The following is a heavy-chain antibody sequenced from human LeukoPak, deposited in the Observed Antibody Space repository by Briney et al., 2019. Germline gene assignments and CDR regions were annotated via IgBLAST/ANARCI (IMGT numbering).Heavy chain of an antibody. Sequence: GGSLRLSCATSGFTFSDYALNWVRQAPGKGLEWVSGVSDSGYRTYYADSVKGRFTISRDNSKNTLFLQMNSLRAEDTAVYYCAKDFRIGYSAHFDYWGQGALVTVSS. J-gene: IGHJ4*02. CDR2: VSDSGYRT. CDR3: AKDFRIGYSAHFDY. CDR1: GFTFSDYA. D-gene: IGHD2-21*01. V-gene: IGHV3-23*01.